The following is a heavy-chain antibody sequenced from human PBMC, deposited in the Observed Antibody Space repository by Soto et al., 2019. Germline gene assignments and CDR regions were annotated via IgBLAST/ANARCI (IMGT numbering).Heavy chain of an antibody. CDR1: GFTFSSYS. V-gene: IGHV3-21*01. CDR3: ARDLYQPLYYFDY. D-gene: IGHD2-2*01. J-gene: IGHJ4*02. Sequence: GGSLRLSCAASGFTFSSYSMNWVRQAPGKGLEWVSSISSSSSYIYYADSVKGRFTISRDNAKNSLYLQMNSLRAEDTAVYYCARDLYQPLYYFDYWGQGTLVTVSS. CDR2: ISSSSSYI.